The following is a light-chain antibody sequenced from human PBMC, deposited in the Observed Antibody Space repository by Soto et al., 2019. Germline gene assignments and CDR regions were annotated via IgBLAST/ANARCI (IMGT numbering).Light chain of an antibody. CDR1: QSLLHSNGYNY. V-gene: IGKV2-28*01. CDR2: LGS. J-gene: IGKJ1*01. CDR3: MQALQTPT. Sequence: DIVMTQSPLSLPVTPGEPASISCRSSQSLLHSNGYNYLDWYLQKPGQSPQLLIYLGSNRASGVPDRFSGSGSSTDFTLKLSRVEAEDVEVYYCMQALQTPTFGQGTKVEIK.